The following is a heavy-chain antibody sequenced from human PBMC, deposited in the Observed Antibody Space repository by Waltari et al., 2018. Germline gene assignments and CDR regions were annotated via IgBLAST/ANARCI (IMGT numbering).Heavy chain of an antibody. Sequence: QVQLQESGPGLVKPSETLSLTCTVSGGSISSNYWSWIRQPPGKGREWIGYIYDSGSTNYNPSLKSRVTISVDTAKNQFSLKLSSVTGADTAVYYWSRHADSSGYFYYFDYWGQGTLVTVSS. V-gene: IGHV4-59*08. CDR2: IYDSGST. CDR3: SRHADSSGYFYYFDY. CDR1: GGSISSNY. J-gene: IGHJ4*02. D-gene: IGHD3-22*01.